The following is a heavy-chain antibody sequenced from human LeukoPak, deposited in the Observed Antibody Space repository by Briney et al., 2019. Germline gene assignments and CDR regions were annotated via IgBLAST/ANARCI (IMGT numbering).Heavy chain of an antibody. V-gene: IGHV4-59*01. CDR1: GGSISSYY. J-gene: IGHJ3*02. Sequence: SETLSLTCTVSGGSISSYYWSWIRQPPGKGLEWIGYIYYSGSTNYNPSLKSRVTISVDTSKNQFSLKLSSVTAADTAVYYCARDFWMATIKNAFDIWGQGTMVTVSS. D-gene: IGHD5-24*01. CDR3: ARDFWMATIKNAFDI. CDR2: IYYSGST.